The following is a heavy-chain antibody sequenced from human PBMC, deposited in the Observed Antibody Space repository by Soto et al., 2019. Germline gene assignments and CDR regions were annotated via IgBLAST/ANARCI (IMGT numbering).Heavy chain of an antibody. Sequence: QVQLVESGGGLVKPGGSLRLSCAASGFTFSDYYMSWIRQAPGKGLEWVSYISSSGSTIYYADSVKGRFTISRDNSQNSLSLQMNSLRAEDTAVYYCARSHLYYDSSGYPDYWGQGTLVTVSS. CDR2: ISSSGSTI. V-gene: IGHV3-11*01. CDR3: ARSHLYYDSSGYPDY. J-gene: IGHJ4*02. CDR1: GFTFSDYY. D-gene: IGHD3-22*01.